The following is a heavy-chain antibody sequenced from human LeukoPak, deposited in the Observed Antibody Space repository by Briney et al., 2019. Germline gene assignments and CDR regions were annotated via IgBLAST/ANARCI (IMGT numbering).Heavy chain of an antibody. J-gene: IGHJ4*02. CDR1: GGTFSSYA. Sequence: SVKVSCKASGGTFSSYAISWVRQAPGQGLEWMGGIIPIFGTANYAQKFQGRVTITADKSTSTAYMELSSLRSVDTAVYYCARCRSGYDSVDYWGQGTLVTVSS. CDR2: IIPIFGTA. V-gene: IGHV1-69*06. CDR3: ARCRSGYDSVDY. D-gene: IGHD5-12*01.